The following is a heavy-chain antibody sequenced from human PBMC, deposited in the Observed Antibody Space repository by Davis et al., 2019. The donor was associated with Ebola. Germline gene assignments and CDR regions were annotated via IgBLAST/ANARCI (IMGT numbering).Heavy chain of an antibody. V-gene: IGHV5-51*01. CDR1: GYSFTSYW. CDR3: ARLGTMVRGGYYYYMDV. Sequence: GESLKISCKGSGYSFTSYWIGWVRQMPGKGLEWMGIIYPGDSDTRYSPSFQGQVTISTDKSISTAYLQWSSLKASDTAMYYCARLGTMVRGGYYYYMDVWGKGTTVTVSS. D-gene: IGHD3-10*01. CDR2: IYPGDSDT. J-gene: IGHJ6*03.